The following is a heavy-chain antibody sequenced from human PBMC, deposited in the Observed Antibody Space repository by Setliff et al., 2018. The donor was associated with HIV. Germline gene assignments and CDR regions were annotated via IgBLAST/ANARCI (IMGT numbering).Heavy chain of an antibody. J-gene: IGHJ5*02. Sequence: PSETLSLTCTVSDGSITTDNYFWGWIRQPPGKGLEWIGSIYYTGNTYSNSSLKSRVSMSVDTSKKQISLRLHSVTAADTAVYYCARHEGYLYDGSRYFGRVDPWGQGTLVTV. V-gene: IGHV4-39*01. CDR1: DGSITTDNYF. D-gene: IGHD2-15*01. CDR3: ARHEGYLYDGSRYFGRVDP. CDR2: IYYTGNT.